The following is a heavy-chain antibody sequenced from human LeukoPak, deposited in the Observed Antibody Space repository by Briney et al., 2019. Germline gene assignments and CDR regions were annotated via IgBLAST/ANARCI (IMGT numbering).Heavy chain of an antibody. CDR2: IYYSGST. D-gene: IGHD6-13*01. CDR3: ARHPKYLRPGPVTAPGAIDY. V-gene: IGHV4-39*01. CDR1: GGSISSGGYY. Sequence: PSETLSLPCTVSGGSISSGGYYWSWIRQHPGKGLEWIGSIYYSGSTYYNPSLKSRVTISVDTYKNQFSLKLTSVTAADTAVYYCARHPKYLRPGPVTAPGAIDYWGQGTLVTVSS. J-gene: IGHJ4*02.